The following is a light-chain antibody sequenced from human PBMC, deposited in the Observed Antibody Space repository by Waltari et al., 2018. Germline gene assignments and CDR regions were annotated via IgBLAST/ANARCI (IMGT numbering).Light chain of an antibody. V-gene: IGLV2-8*01. Sequence: QSALTQPPSASGSRGQSVTISCTGTSSAVGSYTYVSWYQQHPGKAPKLMIYEVTKRPSGVPYRFSGSKSGNTASLTVSGLQAEDEADYYCSSYAGSNNVIFGGGTRLTVL. J-gene: IGLJ2*01. CDR1: SSAVGSYTY. CDR2: EVT. CDR3: SSYAGSNNVI.